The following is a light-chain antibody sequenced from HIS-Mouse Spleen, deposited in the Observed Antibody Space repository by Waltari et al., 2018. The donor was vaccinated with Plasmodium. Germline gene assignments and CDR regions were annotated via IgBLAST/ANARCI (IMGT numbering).Light chain of an antibody. CDR1: QGISSY. Sequence: AIRMTQSPSSLSASTGDRVTFSCRASQGISSYLAWYQQKPGKAPKPLIYAASTLQSGVPSRFSGSGSGTDFTLTISCLQSEDFATYYCQQYYSYPLTFGGGTKVEIK. V-gene: IGKV1-8*01. CDR2: AAS. J-gene: IGKJ4*01. CDR3: QQYYSYPLT.